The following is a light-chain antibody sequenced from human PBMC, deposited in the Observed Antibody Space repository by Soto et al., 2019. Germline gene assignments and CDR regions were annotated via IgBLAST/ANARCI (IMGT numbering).Light chain of an antibody. CDR3: CSYAGSTTLM. J-gene: IGLJ3*02. CDR1: SSDVGSYNL. Sequence: QSALTQPASVSGSPGQSITISCTGTSSDVGSYNLVSWYQQYPGKALKLMIYEGSQRPSGVSHRFSGSKSGNTASLTISGLQAEDEADYYCCSYAGSTTLMFGGGTQLTVL. V-gene: IGLV2-23*01. CDR2: EGS.